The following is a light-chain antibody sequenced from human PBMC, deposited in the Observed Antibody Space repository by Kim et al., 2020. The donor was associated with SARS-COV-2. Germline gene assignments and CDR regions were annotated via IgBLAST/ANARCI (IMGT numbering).Light chain of an antibody. CDR2: GAS. V-gene: IGKV3-15*01. Sequence: EIVMTQSPATLSVSPGERATLSCRASQSVSSNLAWYQQKPGQAPRLLIYGASTRATGIPARFSGSGSGTDFTLTISSLQSEDFAVYYCQQYNNGPRHTLRQGTKREI. CDR1: QSVSSN. J-gene: IGKJ2*01. CDR3: QQYNNGPRHT.